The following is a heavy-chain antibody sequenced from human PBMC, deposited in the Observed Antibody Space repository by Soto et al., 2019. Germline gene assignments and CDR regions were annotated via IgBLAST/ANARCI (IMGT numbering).Heavy chain of an antibody. V-gene: IGHV1-69*01. Sequence: QVQLVQSGAEVKKPGSSLKVSCKASGGTFSSYAISWVRQAPGQGLEWMGGIIPIFGTANYAQKFQGRVTITADESTSTAYMELSSLRSEDTAVYYCARDLGNYYDSSGRGAFDIWGQGTMVTVSS. CDR2: IIPIFGTA. CDR1: GGTFSSYA. D-gene: IGHD3-22*01. CDR3: ARDLGNYYDSSGRGAFDI. J-gene: IGHJ3*02.